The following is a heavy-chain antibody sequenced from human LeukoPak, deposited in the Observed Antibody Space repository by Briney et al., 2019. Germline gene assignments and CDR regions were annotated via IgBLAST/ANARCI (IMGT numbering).Heavy chain of an antibody. Sequence: PSETLSLTCTVSGGSLSSSSYYWSWIRQPPGKGLEWIVSIYYSGSTYYNPSLKSRVTISVDTSKNQFSLILSSVTAADTAVYYCARQRIAAAILYYFDYWGQGTLVTVSS. V-gene: IGHV4-39*01. CDR1: GGSLSSSSYY. CDR2: IYYSGST. CDR3: ARQRIAAAILYYFDY. J-gene: IGHJ4*02. D-gene: IGHD6-13*01.